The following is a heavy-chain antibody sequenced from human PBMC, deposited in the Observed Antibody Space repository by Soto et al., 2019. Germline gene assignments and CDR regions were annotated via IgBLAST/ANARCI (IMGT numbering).Heavy chain of an antibody. CDR2: ISAYNGNT. CDR3: TRKFSGYDSGYNTFDP. D-gene: IGHD5-12*01. V-gene: IGHV1-18*01. J-gene: IGHJ5*02. Sequence: QVQLVQSGAEVKKPGASVKVSCKASGYTFTTYGISWVRQAPGQGLEWMGWISAYNGNTNYAQKLQGRVTMTTDTSTNTANMELRSLGSYDTAVYYCTRKFSGYDSGYNTFDPLGQGTLVTVSS. CDR1: GYTFTTYG.